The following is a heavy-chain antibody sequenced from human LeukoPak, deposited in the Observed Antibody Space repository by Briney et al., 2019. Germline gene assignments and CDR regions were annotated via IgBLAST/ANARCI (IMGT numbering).Heavy chain of an antibody. D-gene: IGHD3-3*01. CDR3: ARGLYRSGYASDS. CDR2: INHSGST. J-gene: IGHJ4*02. V-gene: IGHV4-34*01. Sequence: SETLSLTCAVYGGSFSGCYWSWIRQPPGKGLEWIGEINHSGSTNYNPSLKSRVTISVATSKTRFSLKLSSVTAADTAVYYCARGLYRSGYASDSWGQGTLVTVSS. CDR1: GGSFSGCY.